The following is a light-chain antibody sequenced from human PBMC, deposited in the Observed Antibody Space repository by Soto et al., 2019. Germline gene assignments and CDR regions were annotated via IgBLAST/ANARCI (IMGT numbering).Light chain of an antibody. Sequence: DIQMTQSPSTPSASVGDRVTITCRASQSISSWLAWYQQKPGKAPKLLIYDASSLESGVPSRFSGSGSGTEFTLTISSLQPDDFATYYCQQYWTFGQGTKVEIK. CDR1: QSISSW. V-gene: IGKV1-5*01. CDR2: DAS. J-gene: IGKJ1*01. CDR3: QQYWT.